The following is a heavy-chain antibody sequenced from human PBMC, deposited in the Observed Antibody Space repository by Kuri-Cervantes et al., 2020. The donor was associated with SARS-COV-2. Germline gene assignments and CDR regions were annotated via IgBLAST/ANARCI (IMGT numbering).Heavy chain of an antibody. CDR3: ARDITEYYSDNSGPGY. CDR2: IGTAGDT. D-gene: IGHD3-22*01. Sequence: ETLSLTCAASGFTFSSYDMHWVRQATGKGLEWVSAIGTAGDTYYPGSVKGRFTISRDNAKNSLYLQMNSLRAEDTAVYYCARDITEYYSDNSGPGYWGQGTLVTVSS. J-gene: IGHJ4*02. CDR1: GFTFSSYD. V-gene: IGHV3-13*04.